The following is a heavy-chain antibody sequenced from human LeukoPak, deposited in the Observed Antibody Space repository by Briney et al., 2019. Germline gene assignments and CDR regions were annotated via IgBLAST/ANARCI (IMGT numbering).Heavy chain of an antibody. Sequence: ASVKLSCKPSGYTFTSYDINWVRQAPGHGLEWMGWRKPNSGNTGYAQTLHRRVAMTPHTSTSTAYMERSSLISDETAVYYCTRGGTIYDTILEDPFDIWGQGKMVTVSS. CDR3: TRGGTIYDTILEDPFDI. D-gene: IGHD1-1*01. V-gene: IGHV1-8*01. CDR1: GYTFTSYD. J-gene: IGHJ3*02. CDR2: RKPNSGNT.